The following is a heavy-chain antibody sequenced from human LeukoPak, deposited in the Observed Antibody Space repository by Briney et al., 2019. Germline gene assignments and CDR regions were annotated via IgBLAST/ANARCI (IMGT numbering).Heavy chain of an antibody. CDR1: GGSISSGDYY. CDR3: AREQVVPAATPGNWFDP. D-gene: IGHD2-2*01. CDR2: IYYSGNT. J-gene: IGHJ5*02. V-gene: IGHV4-30-4*01. Sequence: PSQTLSLTCTVSGGSISSGDYYWSWIRQPPGKGLEWIGYIYYSGNTYYNPSLKSRVTISVDTSKNQFSLKLSSVTAADTAVYYCAREQVVPAATPGNWFDPWGQGTLVTVSS.